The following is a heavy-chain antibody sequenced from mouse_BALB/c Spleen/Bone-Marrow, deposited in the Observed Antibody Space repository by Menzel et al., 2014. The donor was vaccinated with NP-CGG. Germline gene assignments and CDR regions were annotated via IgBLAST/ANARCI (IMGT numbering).Heavy chain of an antibody. Sequence: EVQLQEPGPDLVKPSQSLSLPCTVTGYSITSGYSWHWIRRFPGNKLEWMGYIHYSGSTNYNPSLKSRISITRDTSKNQFFLQLNSVTTEDTATYYCARGGYYGSSYFDYWGQGTTLTVSS. CDR1: GYSITSGYS. CDR2: IHYSGST. CDR3: ARGGYYGSSYFDY. V-gene: IGHV3-1*02. J-gene: IGHJ2*01. D-gene: IGHD1-1*01.